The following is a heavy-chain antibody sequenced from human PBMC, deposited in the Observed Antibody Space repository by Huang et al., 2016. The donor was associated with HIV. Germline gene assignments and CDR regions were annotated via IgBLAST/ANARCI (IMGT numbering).Heavy chain of an antibody. Sequence: QVQLVESGGGVVQPGRSLRLSCTASGFTCSRYGMHWVRQAPGKGLGWVAFISYDGRNQYYADSVKGRFSISRDNSRNTLYLQMNSLTTEDTTVYFCARDPATWYFDLWGRGTLVTVSS. CDR2: ISYDGRNQ. CDR3: ARDPATWYFDL. V-gene: IGHV3-30*03. J-gene: IGHJ2*01. CDR1: GFTCSRYG.